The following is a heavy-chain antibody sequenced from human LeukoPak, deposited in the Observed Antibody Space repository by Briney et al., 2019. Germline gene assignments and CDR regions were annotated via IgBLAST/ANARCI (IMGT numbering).Heavy chain of an antibody. J-gene: IGHJ4*02. Sequence: ASVKVSCKASGGTLSSYAISWVRQAPGQGLEWMGGIIPIFGTANYAQKFQGRVTITADKSTSTAYMELSSLRSEDTAVYYCAKLPIEYYDSSGYEDWGQGTLVTVSS. V-gene: IGHV1-69*06. CDR2: IIPIFGTA. CDR1: GGTLSSYA. D-gene: IGHD3-22*01. CDR3: AKLPIEYYDSSGYED.